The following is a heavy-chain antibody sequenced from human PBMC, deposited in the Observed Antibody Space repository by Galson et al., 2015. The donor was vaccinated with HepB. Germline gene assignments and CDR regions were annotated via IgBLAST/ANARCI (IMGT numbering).Heavy chain of an antibody. V-gene: IGHV1-8*01. J-gene: IGHJ6*03. D-gene: IGHD3-10*01. CDR2: MNPNSGNT. Sequence: SVKVSCKASGYTFTSYDINWVRQATGQGLEWMGWMNPNSGNTGYAQKFQGRVTMTRNTSISTAYMELSSLRSEDTAVYYCARGGLGWFREFNVHNYYYYYMDVWGKGTTVTVSS. CDR3: ARGGLGWFREFNVHNYYYYYMDV. CDR1: GYTFTSYD.